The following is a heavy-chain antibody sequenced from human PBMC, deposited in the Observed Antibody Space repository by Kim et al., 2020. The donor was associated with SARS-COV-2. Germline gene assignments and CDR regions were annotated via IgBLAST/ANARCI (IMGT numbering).Heavy chain of an antibody. D-gene: IGHD3-10*01. J-gene: IGHJ4*02. CDR3: AKDRHGSGSYDYYIDS. Sequence: DSVKGRCTIPRDDSKSTLYLQMNSLRAEDTAVYYCAKDRHGSGSYDYYIDSWGQGTLVTVSS. V-gene: IGHV3-23*01.